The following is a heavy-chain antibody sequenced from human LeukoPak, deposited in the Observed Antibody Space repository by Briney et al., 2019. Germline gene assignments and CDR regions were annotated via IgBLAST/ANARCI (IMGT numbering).Heavy chain of an antibody. Sequence: SETLSLTCTVSGGSISSSSYYWGWIRQPPGKGLERIGSIYYSGSTYYNPSLKSRVTISVDTSNNQFSLKLSSVTAADTAVYYCASSGSLTTADYWGQGTLVTVSS. J-gene: IGHJ4*02. CDR3: ASSGSLTTADY. CDR1: GGSISSSSYY. D-gene: IGHD4/OR15-4a*01. V-gene: IGHV4-39*01. CDR2: IYYSGST.